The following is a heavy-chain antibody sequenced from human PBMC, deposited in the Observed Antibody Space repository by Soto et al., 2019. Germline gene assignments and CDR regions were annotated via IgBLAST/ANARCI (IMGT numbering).Heavy chain of an antibody. CDR1: GFTFSSYS. CDR2: ISSSSSYI. D-gene: IGHD4-17*01. Sequence: TGGSLRLSCAASGFTFSSYSMNWVRQAPGKGLEWVSSISSSSSYIYYADSVKGRFTISRDNAKNSLYLQMNSLRAEDTAVYYCARDPSPYGDYDWFDPWGQGTLVTVSS. CDR3: ARDPSPYGDYDWFDP. J-gene: IGHJ5*02. V-gene: IGHV3-21*01.